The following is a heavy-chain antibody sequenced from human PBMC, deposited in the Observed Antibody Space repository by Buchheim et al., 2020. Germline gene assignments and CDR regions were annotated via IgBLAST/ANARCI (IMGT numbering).Heavy chain of an antibody. CDR2: IKQDGSEK. V-gene: IGHV3-7*01. J-gene: IGHJ6*02. Sequence: EVQLVESGGGLVQPGGSLRLSCAASGFTFSSYWMSWVRQAPGKGLEWVANIKQDGSEKYYVDSVKGRFTISRDNAKNSLYLQMNSLRVEDTAVYYCARDDAGGYYVNYYGMDLWGQGTT. CDR3: ARDDAGGYYVNYYGMDL. D-gene: IGHD1-26*01. CDR1: GFTFSSYW.